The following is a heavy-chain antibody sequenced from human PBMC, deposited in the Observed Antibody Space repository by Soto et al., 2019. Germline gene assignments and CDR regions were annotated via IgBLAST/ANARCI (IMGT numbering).Heavy chain of an antibody. CDR2: IYYSGST. CDR1: GGSISSYY. CDR3: ARAGYSSSWYSGGNNWFDP. Sequence: QVQLQESGPGLVKPSETLSLTCTVSGGSISSYYWSWIRQPPGKGLEWIGYIYYSGSTNYNPSLKSRVTLSGDTPNNRFSLQLSSVTSADTAVYYCARAGYSSSWYSGGNNWFDPWGQGTLVTVSS. D-gene: IGHD6-13*01. V-gene: IGHV4-59*01. J-gene: IGHJ5*02.